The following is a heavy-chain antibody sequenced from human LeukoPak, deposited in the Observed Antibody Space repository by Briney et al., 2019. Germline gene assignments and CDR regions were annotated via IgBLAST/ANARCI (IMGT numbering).Heavy chain of an antibody. CDR2: INHSGST. CDR1: GGSFSGYY. Sequence: SETLSLTCAVYGGSFSGYYWSWIRQPPGKGLEWIGEINHSGSTNYNPSLKSRVTISVDTSKNQFSLKLSSVTAADTAVYYCASNYYDSSGYHYNWFDPWGQGTLVTVSS. V-gene: IGHV4-34*01. J-gene: IGHJ5*02. CDR3: ASNYYDSSGYHYNWFDP. D-gene: IGHD3-22*01.